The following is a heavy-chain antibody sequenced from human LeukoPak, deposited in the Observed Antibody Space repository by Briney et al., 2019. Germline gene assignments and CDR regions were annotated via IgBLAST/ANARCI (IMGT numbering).Heavy chain of an antibody. CDR3: AREGWGGFTDKNYYYYMDV. J-gene: IGHJ6*03. D-gene: IGHD5-12*01. V-gene: IGHV1-69*13. Sequence: SVKVSCKASGGTFSSYAISWVRQAHGQGLELMGGVIPIFGTANYAQKLQGRVTITADESTSTAYMELSSLRSEDTAVYYCAREGWGGFTDKNYYYYMDVWGKGTTVTVSS. CDR2: VIPIFGTA. CDR1: GGTFSSYA.